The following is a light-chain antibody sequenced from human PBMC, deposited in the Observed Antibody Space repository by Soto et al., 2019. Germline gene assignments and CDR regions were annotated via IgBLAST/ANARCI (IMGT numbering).Light chain of an antibody. CDR3: QQRSHWPPYT. CDR1: QSVSSY. Sequence: EIVLTQSPATLSLSPGERATLSCRASQSVSSYLAWYQQKPGQAPRLLIYDASNRATGIPARFSGSGSGTEFTLTISSLETEDFAIYYCQQRSHWPPYTFGQGTKLEIK. J-gene: IGKJ2*01. CDR2: DAS. V-gene: IGKV3-11*01.